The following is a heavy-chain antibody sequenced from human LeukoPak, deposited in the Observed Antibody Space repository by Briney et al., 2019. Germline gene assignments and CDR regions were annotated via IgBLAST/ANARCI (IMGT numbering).Heavy chain of an antibody. CDR3: ARDSSGSLFDY. J-gene: IGHJ4*02. D-gene: IGHD1-26*01. CDR1: GFTFSSYW. V-gene: IGHV3-7*03. Sequence: GGSLRLSCAASGFTFSSYWMSWVRQAPGKGLEWVANIKQGGSEKYYVDSVKGRFTISRDNAKNSLYLQMNSLRAEDTALYYCARDSSGSLFDYWGQGTLVTVSS. CDR2: IKQGGSEK.